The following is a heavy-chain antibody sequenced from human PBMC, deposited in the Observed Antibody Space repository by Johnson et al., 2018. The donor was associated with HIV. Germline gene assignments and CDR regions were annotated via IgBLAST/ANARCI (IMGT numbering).Heavy chain of an antibody. CDR2: ISWNSGSI. CDR1: GFTFDDYA. Sequence: VQLVESGGGLVQPGRSLRLSCAASGFTFDDYAMHWVRQAPGKGLEWVSGISWNSGSIGYADSVKGRFTISRDNAKNSLYLQMNSLRAEDTAVYYCAREPLVPDGLDIWGQGTMVTVSS. D-gene: IGHD6-13*01. J-gene: IGHJ3*02. CDR3: AREPLVPDGLDI. V-gene: IGHV3-9*01.